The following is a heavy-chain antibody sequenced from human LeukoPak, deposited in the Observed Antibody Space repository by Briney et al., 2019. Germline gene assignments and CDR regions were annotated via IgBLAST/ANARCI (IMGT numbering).Heavy chain of an antibody. CDR2: ISGSSDNT. D-gene: IGHD4-17*01. J-gene: IGHJ5*02. CDR3: AKESTVTPGNVNWFDP. Sequence: GGSLRLSCAASGFTFSLYAMSWVRQTPGKGLEWISTISGSSDNTYYAESVKGRFTISRDNSRNTLYLRMKSLRAEDTAMYYCAKESTVTPGNVNWFDPWGQGTLVTVSS. V-gene: IGHV3-23*01. CDR1: GFTFSLYA.